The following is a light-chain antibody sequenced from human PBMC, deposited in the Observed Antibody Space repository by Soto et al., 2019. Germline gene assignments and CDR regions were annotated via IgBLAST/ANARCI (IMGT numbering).Light chain of an antibody. J-gene: IGKJ1*01. Sequence: DIPMTQSPSSLSASVGDRVTFTCWASQDISHYLAWYQERPGKVPKLLIYYAANLQSGVPSRFSGSGSGTDFTLTISSLQPEDVGTYYCQQYTKDTPGTFGQGTKVDIK. CDR1: QDISHY. CDR2: YAA. V-gene: IGKV1-27*01. CDR3: QQYTKDTPGT.